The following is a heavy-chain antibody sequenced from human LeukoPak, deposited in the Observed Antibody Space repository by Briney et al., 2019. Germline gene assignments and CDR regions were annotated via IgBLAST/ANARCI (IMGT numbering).Heavy chain of an antibody. D-gene: IGHD5-24*01. V-gene: IGHV1-2*06. Sequence: ASVKVSCKASGYTFTGYYMHWVRQAPGQGLEWMGRINPNSGGTNYAQKFQGRVTITRDTSISTAYMELSRLRSDDTAVYYCARDAATITEYYFYYWGQGTLVTGSS. CDR1: GYTFTGYY. CDR2: INPNSGGT. CDR3: ARDAATITEYYFYY. J-gene: IGHJ4*02.